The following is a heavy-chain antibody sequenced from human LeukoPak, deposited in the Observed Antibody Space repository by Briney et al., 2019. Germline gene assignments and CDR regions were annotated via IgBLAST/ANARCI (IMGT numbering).Heavy chain of an antibody. D-gene: IGHD6-13*01. CDR1: GGSFSGYY. V-gene: IGHV4-34*01. CDR3: ARRRSSSWYGASYFDH. CDR2: INHSGST. Sequence: SETLSLTCAVYGGSFSGYYWSWIRQPPGKGLEWIGEINHSGSTNYNPSLKSRVTISVDTSKNQFSLKLSSVTAADTAVYYCARRRSSSWYGASYFDHWGQGTLVTVSS. J-gene: IGHJ4*02.